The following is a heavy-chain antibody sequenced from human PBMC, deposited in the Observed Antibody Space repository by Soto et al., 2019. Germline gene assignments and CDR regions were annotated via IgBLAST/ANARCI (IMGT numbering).Heavy chain of an antibody. D-gene: IGHD6-25*01. Sequence: PWETLSLTCAVSGHSVIGDFYWGWIRQSPGKGLEWIGSVFPSGNTYYNPSFKSRVAIATDTAKNQVSLQVTSVTDADTALYYCVGYTASRNWFDPWGQGTLVTVSS. CDR3: VGYTASRNWFDP. J-gene: IGHJ5*02. V-gene: IGHV4-38-2*01. CDR2: VFPSGNT. CDR1: GHSVIGDFY.